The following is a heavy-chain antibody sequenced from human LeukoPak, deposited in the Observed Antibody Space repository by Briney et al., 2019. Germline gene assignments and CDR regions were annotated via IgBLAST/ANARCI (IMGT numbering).Heavy chain of an antibody. D-gene: IGHD3-22*01. Sequence: SETLSLTCAVYGGSFSGYYWSWIRQPPGKGLEWIGEINHSGSTNYNPPLKSRVTISVDTSKNQFSLKLSSVTAADTAVYYCARVGFTMIVLWGQGTLVTVSS. CDR3: ARVGFTMIVL. CDR2: INHSGST. CDR1: GGSFSGYY. J-gene: IGHJ4*02. V-gene: IGHV4-34*01.